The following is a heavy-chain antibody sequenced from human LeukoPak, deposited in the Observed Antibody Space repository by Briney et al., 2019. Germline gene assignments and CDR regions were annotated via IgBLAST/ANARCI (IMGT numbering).Heavy chain of an antibody. J-gene: IGHJ4*02. CDR1: GFTFSSYE. CDR2: ISSSGSTI. V-gene: IGHV3-48*03. Sequence: PGGSLRLSCAASGFTFSSYEMNWVRQAPGKGLEWVSYISSSGSTIYYADSVKGRFTISRDNSENTLYLQLQMNSLRPEDTAVYYCAKDSCGGDCYYFDSWGQGTLVTVSS. CDR3: AKDSCGGDCYYFDS. D-gene: IGHD2-21*02.